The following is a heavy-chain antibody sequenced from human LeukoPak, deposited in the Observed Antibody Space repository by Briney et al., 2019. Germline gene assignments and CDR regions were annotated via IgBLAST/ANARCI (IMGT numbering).Heavy chain of an antibody. Sequence: HSGGSLRLPCTASGFTFSSYSINWIRQAPGKGLEWVSYITGSSDTIYYADSVKGRFTISRDNAKNSLYLQMNSLRAEDTAVYFCARDKGTVTPRGYYYYMDVWGRGTTVTVSS. D-gene: IGHD4-11*01. V-gene: IGHV3-48*04. CDR2: ITGSSDTI. CDR3: ARDKGTVTPRGYYYYMDV. J-gene: IGHJ6*03. CDR1: GFTFSSYS.